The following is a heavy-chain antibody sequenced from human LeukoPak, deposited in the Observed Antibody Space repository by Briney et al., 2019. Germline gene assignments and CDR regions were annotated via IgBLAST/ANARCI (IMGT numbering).Heavy chain of an antibody. J-gene: IGHJ5*02. CDR2: INPNSGGT. CDR1: GYTFTGHY. Sequence: ASVKVSCKASGYTFTGHYMHWVRQAPGQGLEWMGWINPNSGGTNYAQKFQGRVTMTRDTSISTAYMELSRLRSDDTAVYYCARGNVLLWFGELSRWFDPWGQGTLVTVSS. V-gene: IGHV1-2*02. CDR3: ARGNVLLWFGELSRWFDP. D-gene: IGHD3-10*01.